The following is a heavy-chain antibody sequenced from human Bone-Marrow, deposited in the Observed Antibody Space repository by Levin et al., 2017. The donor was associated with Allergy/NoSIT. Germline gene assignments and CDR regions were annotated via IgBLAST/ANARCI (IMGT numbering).Heavy chain of an antibody. CDR3: ASRTTVAGHSFDF. J-gene: IGHJ4*02. Sequence: SETLSLNCAVSGYLINSAYYWAWIRQIPGKGLEWVGTIYSTDDTYFNPSLNNRATISRDTSQNQFSLKVTAVTAADTAVYYCASRTTVAGHSFDFWGQGALVTVSS. V-gene: IGHV4-38-2*01. CDR1: GYLINSAYY. CDR2: IYSTDDT. D-gene: IGHD6-19*01.